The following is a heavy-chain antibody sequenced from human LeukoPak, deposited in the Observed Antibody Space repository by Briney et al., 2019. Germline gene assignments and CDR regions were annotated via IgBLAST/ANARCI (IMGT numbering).Heavy chain of an antibody. Sequence: PSETLSLTCSVSGGSTFSYYWNWIRQPPGKGLEWIGYIYSNGITKYSPSLRSRGTISFATSRNQFSLRLTSVTAADTAIYYCARRAYYDSSGYHPTSGYFDLWGRGTLVTVSS. V-gene: IGHV4-4*08. J-gene: IGHJ2*01. CDR1: GGSTFSYY. CDR3: ARRAYYDSSGYHPTSGYFDL. D-gene: IGHD3-22*01. CDR2: IYSNGIT.